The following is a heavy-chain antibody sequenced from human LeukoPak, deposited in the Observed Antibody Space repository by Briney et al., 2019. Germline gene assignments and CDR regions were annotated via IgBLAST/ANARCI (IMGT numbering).Heavy chain of an antibody. CDR2: IKQDGSEQ. CDR3: GRVGPSYYYYMDA. Sequence: GGSLRLSCSASGFTFSSSWMTWVRQAPGKGLEWVANIKQDGSEQYTADSLKGRFTISRDNDKKLVFLQMNSLRVDDTAVYYCGRVGPSYYYYMDAWGNGTTVIVSS. V-gene: IGHV3-7*01. J-gene: IGHJ6*03. CDR1: GFTFSSSW.